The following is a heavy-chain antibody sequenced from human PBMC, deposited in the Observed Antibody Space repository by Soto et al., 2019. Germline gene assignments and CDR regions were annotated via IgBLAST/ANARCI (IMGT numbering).Heavy chain of an antibody. V-gene: IGHV4-34*01. CDR3: VRLIGNSWLDS. J-gene: IGHJ5*01. D-gene: IGHD3-16*01. Sequence: TSETLSLTCDVYGVSFTNYYWTWVRQPPGKGLEWIGEIHPSGISSYNPTLRSRATMSADTSNNQLSLQLNSVTPDDTAVYYCVRLIGNSWLDSWGQGTLVTVSS. CDR1: GVSFTNYY. CDR2: IHPSGIS.